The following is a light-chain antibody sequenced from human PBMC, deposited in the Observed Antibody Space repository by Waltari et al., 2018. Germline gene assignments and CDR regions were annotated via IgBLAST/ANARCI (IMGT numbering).Light chain of an antibody. CDR3: QTWATGIGV. CDR2: VNSDGTH. CDR1: SGHSTYA. J-gene: IGLJ3*02. Sequence: QVVLTQSPSASASLGAAVKLTCTLSSGHSTYAIAWHQQQPEKGPRYLMKVNSDGTHTKGAGILDRVSGSGSGAERYLSISSLQSEDEADYLCQTWATGIGVFGGGTKLTVL. V-gene: IGLV4-69*01.